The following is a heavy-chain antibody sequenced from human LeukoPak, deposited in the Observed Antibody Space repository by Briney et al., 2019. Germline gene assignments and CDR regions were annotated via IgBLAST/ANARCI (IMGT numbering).Heavy chain of an antibody. CDR1: GFTFSSYG. J-gene: IGHJ3*02. CDR3: AKVSLYPLDAFDI. Sequence: PGRSLRLSCAASGFTFSSYGMHWVRQAPGKGLEWVTVISYDGSNKYYADSVKGRFTTSRDNSKNTLYLQMNSLRAEDTAVYYCAKVSLYPLDAFDIWGQGTMVTVSS. CDR2: ISYDGSNK. V-gene: IGHV3-30*18. D-gene: IGHD2-2*02.